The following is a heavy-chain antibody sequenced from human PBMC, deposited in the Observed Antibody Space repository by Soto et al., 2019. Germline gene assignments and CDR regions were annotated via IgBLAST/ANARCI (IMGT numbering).Heavy chain of an antibody. V-gene: IGHV4-39*01. Sequence: SETVSLTCTVSGGSISSSSYYWGWIRQPPGKGLEWIGSIYYSGSTYYNPSLKSRVTISVDTSKNQFSLKLSSVTAADTAVYYCVRPIASYGGNSGFNYWGQGTLVTVSS. CDR2: IYYSGST. D-gene: IGHD2-21*02. CDR1: GGSISSSSYY. J-gene: IGHJ4*02. CDR3: VRPIASYGGNSGFNY.